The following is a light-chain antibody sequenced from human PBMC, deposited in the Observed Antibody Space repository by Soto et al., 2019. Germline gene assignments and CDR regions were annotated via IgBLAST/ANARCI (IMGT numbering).Light chain of an antibody. Sequence: EIVLTQSPATLSLSPGQRASLSCRARQSVSNSYLAWYQQKHGQAPRLLIFGASNRATGIPDRFSGSGSGTDFTLTISRLEPEDFAVYYWQQYGTSPRTFGQGTKLEIK. J-gene: IGKJ2*01. CDR2: GAS. CDR1: QSVSNSY. V-gene: IGKV3-20*01. CDR3: QQYGTSPRT.